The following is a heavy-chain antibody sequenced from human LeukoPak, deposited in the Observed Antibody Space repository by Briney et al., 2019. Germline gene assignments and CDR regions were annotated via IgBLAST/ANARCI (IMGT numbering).Heavy chain of an antibody. Sequence: PSETLSLTCTVSGDSISGSNYHWGWIRQPPGKGLEWLGTVHHTGRAFYNPSLRGRTTVSVDTSKNQFSLKLTSVTAADTAVYHCAREPDAWGQGTLVTVSS. V-gene: IGHV4-39*07. CDR1: GDSISGSNYH. CDR2: VHHTGRA. CDR3: AREPDA. J-gene: IGHJ5*02.